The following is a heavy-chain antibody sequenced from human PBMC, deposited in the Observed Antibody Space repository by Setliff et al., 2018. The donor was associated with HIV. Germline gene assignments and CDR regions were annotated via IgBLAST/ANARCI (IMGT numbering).Heavy chain of an antibody. CDR2: ISPNGNSM. J-gene: IGHJ5*02. CDR3: AKDIIPAGLFHDL. Sequence: GGSLRLSCAASGFTFSDYYMTWIRQAPGKGVEWVSYISPNGNSMYYADSVKGRFTISRDNAKNSLYLQMNSLRAEDTALYYCAKDIIPAGLFHDLWGQGTLVTVSS. D-gene: IGHD2-2*01. CDR1: GFTFSDYY. V-gene: IGHV3-11*04.